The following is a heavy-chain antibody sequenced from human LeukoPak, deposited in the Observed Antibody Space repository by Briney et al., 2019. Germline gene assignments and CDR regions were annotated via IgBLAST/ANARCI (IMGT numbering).Heavy chain of an antibody. CDR1: GGSFSGYY. CDR2: INHSGST. J-gene: IGHJ6*02. Sequence: SETLSLTCAVYGGSFSGYYWSWIRQPPGKGLGWIGEINHSGSTNYNPSLKSRFTISVDTSKNQFSLKLSSVTAADTAVYYCARGQQLVLVYGMDVWGQGTTVTVSS. V-gene: IGHV4-34*01. CDR3: ARGQQLVLVYGMDV. D-gene: IGHD6-13*01.